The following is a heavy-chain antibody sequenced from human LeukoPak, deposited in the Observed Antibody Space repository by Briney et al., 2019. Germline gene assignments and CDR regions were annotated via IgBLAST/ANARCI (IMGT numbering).Heavy chain of an antibody. D-gene: IGHD6-13*01. CDR2: LYRNSGGT. J-gene: IGHJ4*02. CDR1: GFFFSAYQ. Sequence: GASLRVSCKASGFFFSAYQMHWLRQGPERGRGWRGWLYRNSGGTNIAQKFQGRVTMTRDTSMSTVYMDLSGLTSDDTAIYFCARGDSWYLGLDYWGRGSLVTVFS. V-gene: IGHV1-2*02. CDR3: ARGDSWYLGLDY.